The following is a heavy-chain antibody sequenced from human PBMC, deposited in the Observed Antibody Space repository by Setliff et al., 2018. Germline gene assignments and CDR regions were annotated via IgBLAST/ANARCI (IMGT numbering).Heavy chain of an antibody. Sequence: TSETLSLTCTVSGGSITSGGYYWNWIRHLPGKGLKWIGYIDSSGRTYYNPSLKSRIIISAGASKNQFSLRLTSVTAADTALYYCARHGGGTPYYYESRGFDSWGQGTQVTVSS. D-gene: IGHD3-22*01. CDR1: GGSITSGGYY. V-gene: IGHV4-31*03. CDR3: ARHGGGTPYYYESRGFDS. J-gene: IGHJ4*02. CDR2: IDSSGRT.